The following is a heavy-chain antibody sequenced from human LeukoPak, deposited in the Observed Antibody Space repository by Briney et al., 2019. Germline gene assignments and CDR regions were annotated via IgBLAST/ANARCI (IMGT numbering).Heavy chain of an antibody. V-gene: IGHV6-1*01. CDR3: ARDLGSGWLNYFDY. J-gene: IGHJ4*02. CDR1: VDSVSTNSAA. D-gene: IGHD6-19*01. Sequence: SQTLSLTCAISVDSVSTNSAAWNWIRQSPSRGLEWLGRTYYRSKWYNDYAVSVKSRIAINPETSKNQCSLQLNSVTPEDTAVYYCARDLGSGWLNYFDYWGQGTLVTVSS. CDR2: TYYRSKWYN.